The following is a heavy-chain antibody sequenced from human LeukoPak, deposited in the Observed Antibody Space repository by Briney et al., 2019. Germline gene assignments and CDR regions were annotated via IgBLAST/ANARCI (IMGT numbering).Heavy chain of an antibody. CDR3: GKGDNNYYYDY. Sequence: GGSLRLSCAASGFTFSSYSMNWVRQAPGKGLEWVSSISSGGFFIYYADSVKGRFTISRDNAKNSLYLQMNSLRGEDTAVYYCGKGDNNYYYDYWGQGTLVTVSS. V-gene: IGHV3-21*06. D-gene: IGHD5-24*01. CDR2: ISSGGFFI. CDR1: GFTFSSYS. J-gene: IGHJ4*02.